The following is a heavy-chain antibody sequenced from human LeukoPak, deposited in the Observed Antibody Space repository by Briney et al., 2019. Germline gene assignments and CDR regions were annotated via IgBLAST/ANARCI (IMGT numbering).Heavy chain of an antibody. J-gene: IGHJ4*02. Sequence: KPSETLSLTCNVSGYSISSGYYWAWIRQSPGKGLEWIGSIYHSGSTYYNPSLKSRVTMSVDTSKKQFSLNLSSVTAADTAVYYCATTPREYSSTWYYFDYWGQGTLVTVSS. CDR1: GYSISSGYY. V-gene: IGHV4-38-2*02. CDR3: ATTPREYSSTWYYFDY. D-gene: IGHD6-13*01. CDR2: IYHSGST.